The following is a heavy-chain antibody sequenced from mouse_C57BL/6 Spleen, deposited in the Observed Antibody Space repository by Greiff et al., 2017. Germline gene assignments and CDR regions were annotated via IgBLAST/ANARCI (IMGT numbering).Heavy chain of an antibody. Sequence: EVNVVESGGGLVQPGGSMKLSCVASGFTFSNYWMNWVRQSPEKGLEWVAQIRLKSDNYATHYAEAVKGRFTISRDDSKSSVYLQMNNLRAEDTGIYYCTRYGNPYYYAMDYWGQGTSVTVSS. J-gene: IGHJ4*01. V-gene: IGHV6-3*01. CDR3: TRYGNPYYYAMDY. CDR1: GFTFSNYW. CDR2: IRLKSDNYAT. D-gene: IGHD2-1*01.